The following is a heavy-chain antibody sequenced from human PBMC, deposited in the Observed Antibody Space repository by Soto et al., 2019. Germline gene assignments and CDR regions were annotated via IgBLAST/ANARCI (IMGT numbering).Heavy chain of an antibody. J-gene: IGHJ6*04. V-gene: IGHV4-39*01. CDR2: IYYSGRT. CDR3: ATQESSSAAYSYGMDV. D-gene: IGHD6-6*01. Sequence: SETLALPCAVSGCSISSSGYYWGWIRQPPGKGLEWIGNIYYSGRTFYNPSLKSRVTMSVGTSKNQFSLKLSSVTAADTAVYYCATQESSSAAYSYGMDVWGEGTTVTFSS. CDR1: GCSISSSGYY.